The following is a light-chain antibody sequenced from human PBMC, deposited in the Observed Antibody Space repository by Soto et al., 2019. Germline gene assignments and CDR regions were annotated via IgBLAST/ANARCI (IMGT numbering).Light chain of an antibody. V-gene: IGKV1-39*01. CDR1: QTIISY. CDR2: AAS. J-gene: IGKJ4*01. CDR3: QQSFSAPLT. Sequence: DIQMTQSPSSLSASVGDRVTITCRASQTIISYLNWYQQKPGKAPNLLIYAASTLQSGVPLRFSGSGSGTDFTLTISSLQPEDFAIYYCQQSFSAPLTFGRGTKVEIK.